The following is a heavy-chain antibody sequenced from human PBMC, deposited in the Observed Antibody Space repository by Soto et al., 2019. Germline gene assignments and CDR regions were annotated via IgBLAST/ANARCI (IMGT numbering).Heavy chain of an antibody. Sequence: GGSLRLSCAASRFTFSNAGRNWFRQAPGKGLEWVGRIKSKTDGGTTDYAAPVKGRFTISRDDSKNTLYLQMNSLKTEDTAVYYCTTDFRYYDILTGYPTSTFDYWGQGTLVTVSS. V-gene: IGHV3-15*07. CDR2: IKSKTDGGTT. J-gene: IGHJ4*02. D-gene: IGHD3-9*01. CDR3: TTDFRYYDILTGYPTSTFDY. CDR1: RFTFSNAG.